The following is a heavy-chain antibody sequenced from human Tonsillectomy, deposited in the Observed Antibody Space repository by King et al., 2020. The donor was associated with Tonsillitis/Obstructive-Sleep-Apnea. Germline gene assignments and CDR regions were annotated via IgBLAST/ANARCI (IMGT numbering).Heavy chain of an antibody. V-gene: IGHV5-10-1*03. Sequence: QLVQSGAEVKKPGESLRISCKGSGYSFTSYWISWVRQMPGKGLEWMGRIDPSDSYTDYSPSFQGHVTISADKSISTAYLQWSSLKASDTAMYYCSSAGGYYSGMDVWGHGTTVTVSS. CDR3: SSAGGYYSGMDV. D-gene: IGHD3-10*01. J-gene: IGHJ6*02. CDR1: GYSFTSYW. CDR2: IDPSDSYT.